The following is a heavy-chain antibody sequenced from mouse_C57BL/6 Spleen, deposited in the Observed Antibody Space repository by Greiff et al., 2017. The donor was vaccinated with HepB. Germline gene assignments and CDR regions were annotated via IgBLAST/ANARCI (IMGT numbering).Heavy chain of an antibody. V-gene: IGHV1-52*01. Sequence: VQLQQPGAELVRPGSSVKLSCKASGYTFTSYWMHWVKQRPIQGLEWIGNIDPSDSETHYNQKFKDKATLTVDKSSSTAYMQLSSLTSEDTAVYYCARVDYYGSRYFDYWGQGTTLTVSS. J-gene: IGHJ2*01. CDR3: ARVDYYGSRYFDY. CDR1: GYTFTSYW. CDR2: IDPSDSET. D-gene: IGHD1-1*01.